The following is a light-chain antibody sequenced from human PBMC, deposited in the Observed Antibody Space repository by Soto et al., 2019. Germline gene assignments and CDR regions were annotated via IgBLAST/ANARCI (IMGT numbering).Light chain of an antibody. Sequence: DIQMTQTPSTLSASVGDRVTITCRASQSISSWLVWYQQKPGKAPKLLIYKASSLESGVPSRFSGSGSGTEFTLTISSLQPDDFATYYCQQYETYSPWTFGQGTKVDIK. V-gene: IGKV1-5*03. CDR3: QQYETYSPWT. CDR1: QSISSW. J-gene: IGKJ1*01. CDR2: KAS.